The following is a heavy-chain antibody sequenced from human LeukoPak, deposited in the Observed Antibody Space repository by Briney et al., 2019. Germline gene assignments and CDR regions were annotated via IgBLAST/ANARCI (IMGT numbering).Heavy chain of an antibody. J-gene: IGHJ3*02. D-gene: IGHD3-22*01. Sequence: ESLKISCKGSGYSFTSYWIGWVRQLPGKGLEWMGSIYPGDSDTRYSPSLQGQVTISADKSISTAYLQWSSLTASDTAMYYCARFYDSSGYEPGIDAFDIWGQGTMVTVSS. CDR1: GYSFTSYW. CDR3: ARFYDSSGYEPGIDAFDI. V-gene: IGHV5-51*01. CDR2: IYPGDSDT.